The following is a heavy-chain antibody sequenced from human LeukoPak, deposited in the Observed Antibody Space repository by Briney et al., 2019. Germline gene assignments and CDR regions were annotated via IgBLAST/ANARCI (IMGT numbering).Heavy chain of an antibody. Sequence: PGGSLRLSCAASAFTFSSYAMSRVRQAPGKGLEWVSAISGSGGSTYYADSVKGRFTISRDNSKNTLYLQMNTLRAGDTAVYSSAKNGRGYSSDYFDYWGQGTLVTVSS. J-gene: IGHJ4*02. V-gene: IGHV3-23*01. D-gene: IGHD5-18*01. CDR1: AFTFSSYA. CDR3: AKNGRGYSSDYFDY. CDR2: ISGSGGST.